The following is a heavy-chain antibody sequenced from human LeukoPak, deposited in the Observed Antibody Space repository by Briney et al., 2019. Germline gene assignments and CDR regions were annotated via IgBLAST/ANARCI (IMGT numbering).Heavy chain of an antibody. CDR2: IYYSGST. CDR3: ARDSAMVSYYYGMDV. J-gene: IGHJ6*02. CDR1: GGSISSSSYY. V-gene: IGHV4-39*07. Sequence: PSETLSLTCTVSGGSISSSSYYWGWIRQPPGKGLEWIGSIYYSGSTYYNPSLKSRVTISVDTSKNQFSLKLSSVTAADTAVYYCARDSAMVSYYYGMDVWGQGTTVTVSS. D-gene: IGHD5-18*01.